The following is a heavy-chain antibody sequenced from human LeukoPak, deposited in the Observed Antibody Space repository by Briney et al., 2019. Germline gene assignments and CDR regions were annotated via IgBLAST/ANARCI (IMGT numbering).Heavy chain of an antibody. CDR3: ARGGLYDFWSGYYDWYYFDY. CDR2: IYSGGST. Sequence: GGSLRLSCAASGFTVSSNYMSWVRQAPGKGLEWVSVIYSGGSTYYADSVKGRFTISRDNSKNTLYLQMNSLRAEDTAVYYCARGGLYDFWSGYYDWYYFDYWGQGTLVTVSS. V-gene: IGHV3-66*01. J-gene: IGHJ4*02. CDR1: GFTVSSNY. D-gene: IGHD3-3*01.